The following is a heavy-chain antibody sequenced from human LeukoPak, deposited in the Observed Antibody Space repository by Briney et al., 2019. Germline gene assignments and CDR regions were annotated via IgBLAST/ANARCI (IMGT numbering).Heavy chain of an antibody. CDR1: GGSFSGYY. D-gene: IGHD6-13*01. CDR3: ATGSSWPLPYYYYYMDV. CDR2: INHSGST. V-gene: IGHV4-34*01. Sequence: SETLSLTCAVYGGSFSGYYWSWIRQPPGKGLEWIGEINHSGSTNYNPSLKSRVTISVDTSKNQFSLKLSSVTAADTAVYYCATGSSWPLPYYYYYMDVWGKGTTVTISS. J-gene: IGHJ6*03.